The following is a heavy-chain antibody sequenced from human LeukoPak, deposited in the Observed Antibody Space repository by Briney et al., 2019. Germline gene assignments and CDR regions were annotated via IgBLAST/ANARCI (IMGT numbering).Heavy chain of an antibody. J-gene: IGHJ6*02. V-gene: IGHV4-59*11. Sequence: SGTLSLTCSLSGGSISGHYWTWIRQPPGKGLEWIGQIHYSGRPDYNPSLKSRITLSVGTSKNQISLKLSSVTAADTAVYYCARFGVDYDMDVWGQGTTVTVSS. D-gene: IGHD3-3*01. CDR3: ARFGVDYDMDV. CDR2: IHYSGRP. CDR1: GGSISGHY.